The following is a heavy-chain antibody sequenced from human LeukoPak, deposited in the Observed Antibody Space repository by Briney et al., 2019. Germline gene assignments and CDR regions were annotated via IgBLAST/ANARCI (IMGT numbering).Heavy chain of an antibody. J-gene: IGHJ6*03. CDR3: AREAGSGTYRGKYYYYYMDV. CDR2: ISSSSSYI. D-gene: IGHD3-10*01. Sequence: GGSLRLSCAASGFTFSSYSMNWVRQAPGKGLEWVSSISSSSSYIYYADSVKGRFTISRDNAKNSLYLQMNSLRAEDTAVYYCAREAGSGTYRGKYYYYYMDVWGKGTTVAVSS. V-gene: IGHV3-21*01. CDR1: GFTFSSYS.